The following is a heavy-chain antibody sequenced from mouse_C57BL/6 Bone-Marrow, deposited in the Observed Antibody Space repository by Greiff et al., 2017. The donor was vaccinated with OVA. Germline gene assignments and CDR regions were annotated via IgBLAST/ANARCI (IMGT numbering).Heavy chain of an antibody. Sequence: EVQLQQSGPELVKPGASVKISCKASGYTFTDYYMNWVKQSHGKSLEWIGDINPNNGGTSYNQKFKGKATLPVDKSSSTAYMELRSLTAEDSAVYYCARRRRGYWGQGTTLTVSS. CDR3: ARRRRGY. V-gene: IGHV1-26*01. J-gene: IGHJ2*01. CDR1: GYTFTDYY. D-gene: IGHD2-12*01. CDR2: INPNNGGT.